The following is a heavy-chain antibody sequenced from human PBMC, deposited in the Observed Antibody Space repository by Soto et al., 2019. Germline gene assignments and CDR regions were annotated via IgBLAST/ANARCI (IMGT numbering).Heavy chain of an antibody. Sequence: SESLSLTCTVSSGSVTNSSYYWGWIRQSPGKGLEWIGSVYYRGRSYSKSSVKSRVTISVGTSKNRFSLSLNSVTASDTAVYFCVSQRTTVPTQAYFDYWGPGALVTVSS. CDR1: SGSVTNSSYY. CDR3: VSQRTTVPTQAYFDY. V-gene: IGHV4-39*01. J-gene: IGHJ4*02. CDR2: VYYRGRS. D-gene: IGHD4-17*01.